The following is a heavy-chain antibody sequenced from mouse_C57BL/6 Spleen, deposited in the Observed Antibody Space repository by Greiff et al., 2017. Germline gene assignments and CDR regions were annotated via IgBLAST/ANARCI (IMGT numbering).Heavy chain of an antibody. D-gene: IGHD1-1*02. J-gene: IGHJ4*01. CDR1: GYAFSSYW. Sequence: LKQSGASVKISCKASGYAFSSYWMNWVKQRPGKGLGWIGQIYPGVGDTNSNGKFKAKATLTADKSSSTAYMQLSSLTSEDSAVYFCSSGAPGSYGSMDDWGKGTSVTVSS. CDR2: IYPGVGDT. CDR3: SSGAPGSYGSMDD. V-gene: IGHV1-80*01.